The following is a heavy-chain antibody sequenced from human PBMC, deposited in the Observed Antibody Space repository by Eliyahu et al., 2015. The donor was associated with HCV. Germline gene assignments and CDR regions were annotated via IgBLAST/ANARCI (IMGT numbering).Heavy chain of an antibody. Sequence: EVQLVESGGGLIQPGGSLRLSCAASGFTVSSNYMSWVRQAPGKGLEWVSVIYSGGSTYYADSVKGRFTISRDNSKNTLYLQMNSLRAEDTAVYYCARDGHRGWYYFDYWGQGTLVTVSS. CDR3: ARDGHRGWYYFDY. J-gene: IGHJ4*02. CDR1: GFTVSSNY. D-gene: IGHD6-19*01. CDR2: IYSGGST. V-gene: IGHV3-53*01.